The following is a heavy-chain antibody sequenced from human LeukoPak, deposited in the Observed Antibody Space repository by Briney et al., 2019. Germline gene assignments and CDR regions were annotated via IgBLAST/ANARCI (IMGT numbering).Heavy chain of an antibody. CDR3: ARDRVTIFGVVIINDYYYYMDV. Sequence: PGGSLRLSXAAPGFTFSSYSMNWVRQAPGKGLEWVSSISSSSSYIDYADSVKGRFTISRDNAKNSLYLQMNSLRAEDTAVYYCARDRVTIFGVVIINDYYYYMDVWGKRTTVTVSS. CDR2: ISSSSSYI. J-gene: IGHJ6*03. V-gene: IGHV3-21*01. D-gene: IGHD3-3*01. CDR1: GFTFSSYS.